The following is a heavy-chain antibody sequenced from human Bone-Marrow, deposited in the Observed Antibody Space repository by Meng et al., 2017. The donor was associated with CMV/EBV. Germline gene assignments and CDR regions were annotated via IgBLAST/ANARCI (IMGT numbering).Heavy chain of an antibody. Sequence: SQTLSLTCAVYGGSFSGYYWSWIRQPPGKGLEWIGEINHSGSTNYNPSLKSRVTISVDTSKNQVSLKLSSVTAADTAVYYCARGADDPDYWGQGTLVTVSS. J-gene: IGHJ4*02. V-gene: IGHV4-34*01. CDR2: INHSGST. CDR3: ARGADDPDY. CDR1: GGSFSGYY.